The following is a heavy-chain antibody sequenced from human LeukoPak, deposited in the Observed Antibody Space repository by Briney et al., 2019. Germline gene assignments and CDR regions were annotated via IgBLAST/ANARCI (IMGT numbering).Heavy chain of an antibody. J-gene: IGHJ4*02. CDR2: IYYSGST. V-gene: IGHV4-31*02. Sequence: SWVRQAPGKGLEWIGYIYYSGSTCYNPSLKSRVTISVDTSKNQFSLKLSSVTAADTAVYYCARGQYQLLSYDYWGQGTLVTVSS. D-gene: IGHD2-2*01. CDR3: ARGQYQLLSYDY.